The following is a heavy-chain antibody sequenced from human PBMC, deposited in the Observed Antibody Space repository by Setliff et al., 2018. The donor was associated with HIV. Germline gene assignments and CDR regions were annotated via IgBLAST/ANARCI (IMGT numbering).Heavy chain of an antibody. V-gene: IGHV1-69*10. CDR2: IIPILGIA. CDR3: ARGGYRDGYDY. J-gene: IGHJ4*02. Sequence: GASVKVSCKASGYTFTTSDINWVRQAPGQGLEWMGGIIPILGIANYAQKFQGRVTITADESTSTAYMELSSLRSEDTAVYYCARGGYRDGYDYWGQGTLVTV. D-gene: IGHD5-18*01. CDR1: GYTFTTSD.